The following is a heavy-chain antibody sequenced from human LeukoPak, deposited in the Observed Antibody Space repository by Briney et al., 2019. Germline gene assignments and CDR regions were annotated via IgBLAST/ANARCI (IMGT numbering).Heavy chain of an antibody. CDR1: GGSFSGYY. CDR2: INHSGST. J-gene: IGHJ4*02. D-gene: IGHD3-22*01. CDR3: ARDTYYYDSSGQRGFDY. V-gene: IGHV4-34*01. Sequence: SETLSLTCAVYGGSFSGYYWSWIRQAPGKGLEWIGEINHSGSTNYNPSLKSRVTISVDTSKTQFSLKLSSVTAADTAVYYCARDTYYYDSSGQRGFDYWGQGTLVTVSS.